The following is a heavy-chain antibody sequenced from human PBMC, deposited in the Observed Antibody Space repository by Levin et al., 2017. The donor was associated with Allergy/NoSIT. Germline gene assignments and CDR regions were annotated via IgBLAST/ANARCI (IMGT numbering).Heavy chain of an antibody. V-gene: IGHV1-2*02. Sequence: ASVKVSCKASGYTFTGYYMHWVRQAPGQGLEWMGWINPNSGGTNYAQKFQGRVTMTRDTSISTGYMELSRLRSDDTAVYYCARDQGFEMAITDYWGQGTLVTVSS. CDR1: GYTFTGYY. D-gene: IGHD5-24*01. CDR2: INPNSGGT. CDR3: ARDQGFEMAITDY. J-gene: IGHJ4*02.